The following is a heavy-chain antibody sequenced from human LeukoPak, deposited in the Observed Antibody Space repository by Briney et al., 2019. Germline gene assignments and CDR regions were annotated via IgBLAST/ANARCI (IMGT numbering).Heavy chain of an antibody. CDR1: GFTFSSYA. CDR2: ISYDGSNK. CDR3: ARGRDGYNFDDAFDI. J-gene: IGHJ3*02. V-gene: IGHV3-30*01. D-gene: IGHD5-24*01. Sequence: PGGSLRLSCAASGFTFSSYAMLWVRQAPGKGLEWVAVISYDGSNKYYADSVKGRFTISRDNSKNTLYLQMNSLRAEDTAVYYCARGRDGYNFDDAFDIWGQGTMVTVSS.